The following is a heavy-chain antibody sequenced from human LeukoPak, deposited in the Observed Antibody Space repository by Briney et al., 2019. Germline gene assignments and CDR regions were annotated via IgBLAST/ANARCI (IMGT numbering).Heavy chain of an antibody. D-gene: IGHD3-10*01. J-gene: IGHJ4*02. Sequence: SETLSLTCTVSGYSISSGYYWGWIRQPPGKGLEWIGSVYHSGNTYYNPSLKSRVTISIDTSNNQFSLKLRSVTASDTAVYYCARDDGALYYYGSGSYFDYWGQGTLVTVSS. CDR2: VYHSGNT. CDR3: ARDDGALYYYGSGSYFDY. V-gene: IGHV4-38-2*02. CDR1: GYSISSGYY.